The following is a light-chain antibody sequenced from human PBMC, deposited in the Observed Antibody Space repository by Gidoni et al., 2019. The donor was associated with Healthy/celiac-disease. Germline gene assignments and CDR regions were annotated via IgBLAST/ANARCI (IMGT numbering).Light chain of an antibody. J-gene: IGLJ2*01. V-gene: IGLV2-14*01. Sequence: QSALTQRTPVSGSRGKAITISCTGTSSDGGGYNYVHWYQQHPGKAPKLMIYDGSNRPSGVSHRFPGSQSRNTASLTISGLQAEDEADYSCSSYTISRTVVFGGGTQLPVL. CDR3: SSYTISRTVV. CDR2: DGS. CDR1: SSDGGGYNY.